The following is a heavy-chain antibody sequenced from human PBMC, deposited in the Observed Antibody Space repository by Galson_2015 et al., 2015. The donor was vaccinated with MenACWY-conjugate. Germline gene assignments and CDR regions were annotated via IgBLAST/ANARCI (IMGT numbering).Heavy chain of an antibody. CDR3: AKVGLMISFYSYYMDV. J-gene: IGHJ6*03. V-gene: IGHV3-11*05. Sequence: SLRLSCAVSGFTLNDYQMTWIRQAPGKGLEWVSFITTSSTYTNYADSVRGRFTISRDNSKNTLYLQMNSLRAEDTAIYYCAKVGLMISFYSYYMDVWGKGTTVTVSS. D-gene: IGHD3/OR15-3a*01. CDR2: ITTSSTYT. CDR1: GFTLNDYQ.